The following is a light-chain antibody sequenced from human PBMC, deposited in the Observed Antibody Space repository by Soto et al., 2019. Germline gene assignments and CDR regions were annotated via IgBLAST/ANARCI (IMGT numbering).Light chain of an antibody. CDR2: DVS. V-gene: IGLV2-14*03. CDR3: SSYAGASHVV. Sequence: QSALTQPASVSGSPGQSITISCTGTSSDVGGYDYVSWYQQHPGKAPKLMIYDVSNRPSGVSNRFSGSKSCNTASLTISGLQAEDEADYYCSSYAGASHVVFGGGTKLTVL. J-gene: IGLJ2*01. CDR1: SSDVGGYDY.